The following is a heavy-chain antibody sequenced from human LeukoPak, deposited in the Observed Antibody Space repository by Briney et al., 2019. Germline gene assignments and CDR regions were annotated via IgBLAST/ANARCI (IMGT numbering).Heavy chain of an antibody. Sequence: GGSLRLSCAASGFTFSNAWMSWVRQAPGKGLEWVSSISSSSSHMFYADSVKGRFSISRDNANNSLYLQMNSLRAEDTAVYYCVRDSGSSYGYYFLHWGQGTLVTVSS. CDR2: ISSSSSHM. CDR3: VRDSGSSYGYYFLH. D-gene: IGHD1-26*01. CDR1: GFTFSNAW. J-gene: IGHJ1*01. V-gene: IGHV3-21*01.